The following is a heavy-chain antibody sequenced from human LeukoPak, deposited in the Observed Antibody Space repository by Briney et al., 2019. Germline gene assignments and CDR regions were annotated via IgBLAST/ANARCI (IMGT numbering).Heavy chain of an antibody. Sequence: SETLSLTCAVYGGSFSGYYWSWIRQPPGKGLEWIGEINHSGSTNYNPSLKSRVTISVDTSKNQFSLKLSSVTAADTAVYYCARDTPHGQLWLDWGQGTLVTVSS. V-gene: IGHV4-34*01. D-gene: IGHD5-18*01. CDR3: ARDTPHGQLWLD. CDR2: INHSGST. J-gene: IGHJ4*02. CDR1: GGSFSGYY.